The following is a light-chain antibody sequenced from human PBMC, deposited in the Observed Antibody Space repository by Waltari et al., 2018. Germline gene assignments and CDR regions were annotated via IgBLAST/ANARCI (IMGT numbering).Light chain of an antibody. V-gene: IGLV1-44*01. CDR3: ATWDDSLNGPL. J-gene: IGLJ2*01. CDR2: RDN. Sequence: QSVLTQPPSASGTPGQRVTISCSGSTPNIGRNTVTRYQHLPGTAPKLLIYRDNQRPSGVPDRFSGSKSGTSASLAISGLQSEHEATYYCATWDDSLNGPLFGGGTMLTVL. CDR1: TPNIGRNT.